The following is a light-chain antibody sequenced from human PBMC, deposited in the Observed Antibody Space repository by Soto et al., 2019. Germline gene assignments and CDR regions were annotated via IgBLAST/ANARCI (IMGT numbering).Light chain of an antibody. CDR1: QSVSSN. CDR3: QQYNNWRT. CDR2: GAS. Sequence: EIVMTQSPATLSVSPEERATLPCRASQSVSSNLAWYQQKPGQAPRLLIYGASTRATGIPARFSGSGSGTEFTLTISSLQSEDFAVYYCQQYNNWRTFGQGTKV. J-gene: IGKJ1*01. V-gene: IGKV3-15*01.